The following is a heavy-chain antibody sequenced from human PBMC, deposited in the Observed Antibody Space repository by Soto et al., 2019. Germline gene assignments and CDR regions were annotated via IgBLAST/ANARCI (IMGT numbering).Heavy chain of an antibody. V-gene: IGHV3-23*01. CDR3: AKDPYASPGATGPYGMDV. CDR2: ISTSGAYT. D-gene: IGHD2-2*01. CDR1: GFTFSSYA. J-gene: IGHJ6*02. Sequence: EVQLLESGGGLVQPGGSLRLSCAASGFTFSSYAMSWVRQAPGKGLEWVSAISTSGAYTYYADSVKGRFTISRDNYKNTLYLKLNSPRAEDTAVYYCAKDPYASPGATGPYGMDVWGQGTTVTVSS.